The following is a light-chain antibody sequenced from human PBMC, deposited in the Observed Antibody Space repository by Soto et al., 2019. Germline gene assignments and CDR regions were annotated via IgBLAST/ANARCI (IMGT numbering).Light chain of an antibody. V-gene: IGKV1-39*01. Sequence: DVQMTQSPSSLSASVGDRVTVTCRASQNIGNYLNWYQQKAGKAPKLLTLGTFSLQSGVPSRFSVSGSGTGFTLTINSLQPEDSAIYYCQQSFSSPQTFGQGTKVEIK. CDR2: GTF. CDR1: QNIGNY. CDR3: QQSFSSPQT. J-gene: IGKJ1*01.